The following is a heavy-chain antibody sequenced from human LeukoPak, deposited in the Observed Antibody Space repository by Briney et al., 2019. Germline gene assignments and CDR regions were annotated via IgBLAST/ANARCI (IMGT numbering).Heavy chain of an antibody. D-gene: IGHD5-12*01. V-gene: IGHV4-31*03. J-gene: IGHJ4*02. CDR2: IYHTGST. Sequence: SETLSLTCTVSGGSISSGGYYWSWIRQHPGKGLEWIGYIYHTGSTYYNLSLKSRVTISVDTSKSQFSLKLSSVTAADTAVYFCARNSGYDALEFDYWGQGTLVTVSS. CDR3: ARNSGYDALEFDY. CDR1: GGSISSGGYY.